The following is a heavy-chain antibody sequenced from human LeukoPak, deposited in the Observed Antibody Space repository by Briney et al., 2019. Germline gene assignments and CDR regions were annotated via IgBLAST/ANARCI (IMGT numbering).Heavy chain of an antibody. CDR1: GFTSGVTFSDSA. J-gene: IGHJ3*02. V-gene: IGHV3-21*01. D-gene: IGHD5-24*01. CDR3: ARGEEATAFRPDVFDI. Sequence: GGSLRLSCVASGFTSGVTFSDSAMCWVRQAPGKGLEWVSSISSRSSFIYYADSVKGRFTISRDNAKNSLYLQMNSLRAEDTAVHYCARGEEATAFRPDVFDIWGQGTMVTVSS. CDR2: ISSRSSFI.